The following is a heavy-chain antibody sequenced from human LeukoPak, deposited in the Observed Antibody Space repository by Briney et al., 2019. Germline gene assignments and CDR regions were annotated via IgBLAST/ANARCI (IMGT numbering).Heavy chain of an antibody. D-gene: IGHD6-13*01. CDR1: GFTFSSYE. CDR2: ISSSGSTI. J-gene: IGHJ4*02. Sequence: PGGSLRLSCAASGFTFSSYEMNWVRQAPGKGLEWVSYISSSGSTIYYADSVKGRFTISGDNAKNSLYLQMNSLRAEDTAVYYCAKGGQQLVIDYWGQGTLVTVSS. V-gene: IGHV3-48*03. CDR3: AKGGQQLVIDY.